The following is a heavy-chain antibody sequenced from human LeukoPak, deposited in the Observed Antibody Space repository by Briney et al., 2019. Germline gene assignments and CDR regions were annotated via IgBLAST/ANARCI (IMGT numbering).Heavy chain of an antibody. CDR2: IIPIFGTA. CDR3: ARSVLQWLRLDYYYYMDV. V-gene: IGHV1-69*13. CDR1: EGTFSSYA. D-gene: IGHD5-12*01. J-gene: IGHJ6*03. Sequence: SVKVSCKASEGTFSSYAISWVRQAPGQGLEWMGGIIPIFGTANYAQKFQGRVTITADESTSTAYMELSSLRSEDTAVYYCARSVLQWLRLDYYYYMDVWGKGTTVTVSS.